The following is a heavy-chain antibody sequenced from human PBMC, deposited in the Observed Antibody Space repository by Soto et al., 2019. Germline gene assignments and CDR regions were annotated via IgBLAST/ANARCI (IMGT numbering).Heavy chain of an antibody. V-gene: IGHV3-53*01. J-gene: IGHJ4*02. D-gene: IGHD3-22*01. CDR2: WYSGGFT. CDR1: GLSVSSND. Sequence: GGSLRLSCAASGLSVSSNDMSWVRFALEKGQEWGEVWYSGGFTAYADSVKGRFAISRDNSKNTVFLQMNSLRGDDTAVYYGASKAFADSGYQFDYWSQGTLVTVSS. CDR3: ASKAFADSGYQFDY.